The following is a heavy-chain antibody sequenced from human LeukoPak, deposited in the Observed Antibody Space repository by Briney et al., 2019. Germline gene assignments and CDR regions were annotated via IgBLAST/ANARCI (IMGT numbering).Heavy chain of an antibody. CDR1: SGSISTSNYY. Sequence: PSETLSLTCTVSSGSISTSNYYWGWVRQPPGKALEWIGNIFYSGSTYYSPSLKSRVTISLDTSRNQFSLKLSSVTAADTAVYYCARDQYYYDSSGKYYMDVWGKGTTVTISS. CDR2: IFYSGST. CDR3: ARDQYYYDSSGKYYMDV. V-gene: IGHV4-39*07. J-gene: IGHJ6*03. D-gene: IGHD3-22*01.